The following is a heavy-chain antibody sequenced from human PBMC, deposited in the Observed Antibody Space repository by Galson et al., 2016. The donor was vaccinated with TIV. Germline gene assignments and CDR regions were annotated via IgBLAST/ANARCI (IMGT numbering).Heavy chain of an antibody. J-gene: IGHJ4*02. CDR3: AREGWVTGAADY. CDR1: GYSISSGYY. V-gene: IGHV4-38-2*02. CDR2: IYPSGST. D-gene: IGHD2-21*02. Sequence: SETLSLTCAVSGYSISSGYYWGWMRQPPGKGLEWIGNIYPSGSTYYNPPLKSRVTISVDTSKNQFSLKLSSVTAADTAGYYCAREGWVTGAADYWGQGTLVTVSS.